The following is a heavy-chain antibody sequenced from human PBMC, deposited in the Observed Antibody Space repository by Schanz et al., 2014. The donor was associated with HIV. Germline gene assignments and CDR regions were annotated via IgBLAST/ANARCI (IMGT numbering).Heavy chain of an antibody. D-gene: IGHD3-22*01. J-gene: IGHJ4*02. CDR2: ISFDGSHK. Sequence: VQLLESGGGLVQPGGSLRLSCAASGFTFDSYGMHWVRQAPGKGLEWVAAISFDGSHKYSADSVNGRFTISRDNSKNTLYLQMTTLRTEDTAVYYCAKPEYDSRGNSQSHFDSWGQGTLVTVSS. V-gene: IGHV3-30*18. CDR3: AKPEYDSRGNSQSHFDS. CDR1: GFTFDSYG.